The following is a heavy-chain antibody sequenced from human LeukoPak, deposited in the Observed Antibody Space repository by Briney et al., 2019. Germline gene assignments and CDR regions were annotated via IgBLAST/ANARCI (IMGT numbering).Heavy chain of an antibody. V-gene: IGHV4-39*07. CDR3: ARLQATVTIHAYFDY. Sequence: SETLSLTCTVSGGSISSSSYYWGWIRQPPGKGLEWIGSMYYSGSTYFNPSLKSRVTISVDTSKNQFSLKLDSVTAADTAVYYCARLQATVTIHAYFDYWGQGTLLTVSS. J-gene: IGHJ4*01. CDR1: GGSISSSSYY. D-gene: IGHD4-17*01. CDR2: MYYSGST.